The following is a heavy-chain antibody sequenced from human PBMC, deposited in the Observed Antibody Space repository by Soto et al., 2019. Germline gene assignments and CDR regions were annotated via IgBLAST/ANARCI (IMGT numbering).Heavy chain of an antibody. J-gene: IGHJ5*02. V-gene: IGHV3-11*06. Sequence: GGSLRLSCVASGLRFNDAYMSWLRQAPGGGLDWVSYIHSSSSFIDYADSVKGRFIISRDNAKNSLYLQMNNLAVEDTAVYFCARVITKFCANGKCHFWFDPWGQVTRVTVSS. D-gene: IGHD2-8*01. CDR1: GLRFNDAY. CDR2: IHSSSSFI. CDR3: ARVITKFCANGKCHFWFDP.